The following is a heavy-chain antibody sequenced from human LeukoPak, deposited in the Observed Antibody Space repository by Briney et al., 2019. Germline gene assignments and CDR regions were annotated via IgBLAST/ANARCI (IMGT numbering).Heavy chain of an antibody. Sequence: VGSLRLSCAASGFTFSDYNMRWIRQAPGKGLEWVSSISRSGSTKYYADSVKGRFTISRDNAKNSLFLQMNSLRAEDTAVYYCARGYCSSTSCYFDYWGQGTLVTVSS. CDR2: ISRSGSTK. CDR1: GFTFSDYN. J-gene: IGHJ4*02. CDR3: ARGYCSSTSCYFDY. D-gene: IGHD2-2*01. V-gene: IGHV3-11*01.